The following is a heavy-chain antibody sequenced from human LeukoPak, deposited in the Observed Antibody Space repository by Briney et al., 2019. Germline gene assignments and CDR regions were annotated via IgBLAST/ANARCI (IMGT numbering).Heavy chain of an antibody. CDR3: ARDKSGYSGYDLDY. J-gene: IGHJ4*02. CDR2: ISSSSYI. V-gene: IGHV3-21*01. CDR1: GFTFSNYN. Sequence: GGSLRPSCAASGFTFSNYNMNWVRQTPGKGLEWVSSISSSSYIYYADSVKGRFTISRDNAKNSLYLQMNSLRAEDTAVYYCARDKSGYSGYDLDYWGQGSLVTVSS. D-gene: IGHD5-12*01.